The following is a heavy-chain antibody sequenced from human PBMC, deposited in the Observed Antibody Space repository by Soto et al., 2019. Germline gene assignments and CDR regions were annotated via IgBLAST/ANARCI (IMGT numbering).Heavy chain of an antibody. J-gene: IGHJ4*02. CDR2: IYNSGST. V-gene: IGHV4-30-4*01. Sequence: QVQLQESGPGVVEPSQTLSLTCTVSGGSIINNGYFWSWIRQPPGSGLEWIGHIYNSGSTYSNPSLKSRLTISVDTSKNQFSLKLSSVTAADTAVYYCARGPSGDKVDYWGQGTLVTVSS. CDR1: GGSIINNGYF. CDR3: ARGPSGDKVDY. D-gene: IGHD1-26*01.